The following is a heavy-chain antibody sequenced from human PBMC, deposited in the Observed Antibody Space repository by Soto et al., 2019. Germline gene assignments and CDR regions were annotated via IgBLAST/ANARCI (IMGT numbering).Heavy chain of an antibody. CDR1: GYTFTSYG. J-gene: IGHJ5*02. CDR3: ARDGVRYCSGGSCHHWFDP. V-gene: IGHV1-18*04. Sequence: ASVKVSCKASGYTFTSYGISWVRQAPGQGLEWMGWISAYNGNTNYAQKLQGRVTMTTDTSTSTAYMELRSPRSDDTAVYYCARDGVRYCSGGSCHHWFDPWGQGTLVTVSS. CDR2: ISAYNGNT. D-gene: IGHD2-15*01.